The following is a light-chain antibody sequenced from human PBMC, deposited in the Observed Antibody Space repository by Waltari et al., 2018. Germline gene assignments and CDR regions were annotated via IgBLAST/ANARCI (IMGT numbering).Light chain of an antibody. CDR3: QQYNNWPPLT. CDR1: QSVRNN. V-gene: IGKV3-15*01. CDR2: GAS. Sequence: EIVMTQSPATLSVSPGERATLPCRASQSVRNNLVWYQQKPGQAPRLLIYGASTRVTGIPARFSGSGSGTEFTLTISSLQSEDFAVYYCQQYNNWPPLTFGQGTKVEIK. J-gene: IGKJ1*01.